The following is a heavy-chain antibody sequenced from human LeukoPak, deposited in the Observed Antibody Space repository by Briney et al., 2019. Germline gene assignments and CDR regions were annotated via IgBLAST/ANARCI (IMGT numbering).Heavy chain of an antibody. J-gene: IGHJ6*03. CDR2: IYYSGST. CDR3: ARDWNGSGKAAINNYYYYYMDV. D-gene: IGHD3-10*01. Sequence: SETLSLTCTVSGGSISSSSYYWGWIRQPPGKGLEWIGYIYYSGSTNYNPSLKSRVTISVDTSKNQFSLKLSSVTAADTAVYYCARDWNGSGKAAINNYYYYYMDVWGKGTTVTVSS. CDR1: GGSISSSSYY. V-gene: IGHV4-61*01.